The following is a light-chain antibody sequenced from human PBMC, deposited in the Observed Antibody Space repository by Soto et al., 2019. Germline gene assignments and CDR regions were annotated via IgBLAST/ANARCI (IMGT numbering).Light chain of an antibody. CDR3: SSHASRSALI. V-gene: IGLV2-14*03. J-gene: IGLJ2*01. CDR2: DVS. CDR1: SSDVGSYNE. Sequence: QSALTQPASVSGSPGQSTTVSCTGTSSDVGSYNEVSWYQQRPGKAPKLMIYDVSTRPSGVSNRFSGSKSGNTASLTISGLQAEDEADYFCSSHASRSALIFGGGTKVTVL.